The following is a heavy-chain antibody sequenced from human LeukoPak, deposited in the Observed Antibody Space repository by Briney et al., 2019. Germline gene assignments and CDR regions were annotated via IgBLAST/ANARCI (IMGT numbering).Heavy chain of an antibody. CDR1: GYTFTSYG. V-gene: IGHV1-18*01. Sequence: ASVKVSCKASGYTFTSYGISWVRQAPGQGLEWMGWISAYNGNTDYAQSLQGRVTMTIDTSTSTVYMELRSLRSDDTAVYYCARDAGRNYDLDYWGQGTLVTVSS. CDR2: ISAYNGNT. CDR3: ARDAGRNYDLDY. J-gene: IGHJ4*02. D-gene: IGHD3-16*01.